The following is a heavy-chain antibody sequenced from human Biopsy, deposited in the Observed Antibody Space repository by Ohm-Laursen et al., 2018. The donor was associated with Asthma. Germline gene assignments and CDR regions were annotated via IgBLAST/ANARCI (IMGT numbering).Heavy chain of an antibody. V-gene: IGHV1-24*01. Sequence: SVKVSCKISGYSLTDLSMHWVRQAPGQGLEWMGGHDHEEGGTVNAWRFQGRVNMTEDTSTDTAYMELSSLSSDDTAVYYCASDFPKDYVRYNFQFWGQGTLVTVSS. CDR2: HDHEEGGT. D-gene: IGHD4-17*01. J-gene: IGHJ4*02. CDR3: ASDFPKDYVRYNFQF. CDR1: GYSLTDLS.